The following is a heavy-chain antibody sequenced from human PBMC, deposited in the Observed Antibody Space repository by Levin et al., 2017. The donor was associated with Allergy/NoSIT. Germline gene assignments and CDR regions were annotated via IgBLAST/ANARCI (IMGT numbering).Heavy chain of an antibody. CDR2: MNTNSGNT. V-gene: IGHV1-8*01. Sequence: AASVKVSCKASGYTFTSYDINWVRQATGQGLEWMGWMNTNSGNTGFAQKFQGRVTMTRNTSISTAYMELSSLRSEDTAVYYCARDRGGIVVAMGNWGQGTLVTVSS. D-gene: IGHD6-19*01. CDR1: GYTFTSYD. J-gene: IGHJ4*02. CDR3: ARDRGGIVVAMGN.